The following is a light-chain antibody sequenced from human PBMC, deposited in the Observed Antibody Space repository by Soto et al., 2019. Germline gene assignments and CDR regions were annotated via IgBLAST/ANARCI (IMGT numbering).Light chain of an antibody. Sequence: EIVLTQSPGTLSLFPGERATLSCRASQSVSSTYLAWYQHKPGQAPSLLIYGTSNRAAAFPERFSGSGSGTDFTLTISRREPEDFAVYYCQYYGTSPRTFGQGTKVEI. CDR3: QYYGTSPRT. V-gene: IGKV3-20*01. CDR2: GTS. J-gene: IGKJ1*01. CDR1: QSVSSTY.